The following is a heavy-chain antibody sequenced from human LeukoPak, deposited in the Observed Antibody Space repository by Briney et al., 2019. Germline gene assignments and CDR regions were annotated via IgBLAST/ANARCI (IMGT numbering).Heavy chain of an antibody. CDR3: AKVADDYGDYDWFDP. CDR1: GFTFSSNA. D-gene: IGHD4-17*01. CDR2: ISGSGGST. J-gene: IGHJ5*02. V-gene: IGHV3-23*01. Sequence: GGSLRLSCAASGFTFSSNAMSWVRQAPGKWLEWVSAISGSGGSTYYADSVKGRFTISRDNSKNTLYLQMNSLRAEDTAVYYCAKVADDYGDYDWFDPWGQGTLVTVSS.